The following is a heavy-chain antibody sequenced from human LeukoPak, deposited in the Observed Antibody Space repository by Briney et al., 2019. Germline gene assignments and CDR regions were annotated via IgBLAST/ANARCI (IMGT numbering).Heavy chain of an antibody. CDR3: ARDLCSGSFDY. CDR1: GDIFNRYT. V-gene: IGHV1-69*04. CDR2: IIPILGIA. Sequence: SVKVSCKASGDIFNRYTISWVRQAPGQGLEWMGRIIPILGIANYAQKFQGRVTITADKSTSTAYMELSSLRSEDTAVYYGARDLCSGSFDYWGQGTLVTVSS. D-gene: IGHD2-15*01. J-gene: IGHJ4*02.